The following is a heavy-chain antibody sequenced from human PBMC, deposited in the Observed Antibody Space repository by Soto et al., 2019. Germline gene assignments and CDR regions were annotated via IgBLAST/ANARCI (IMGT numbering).Heavy chain of an antibody. CDR3: ARDSGILKGFDN. CDR2: IYYSGST. D-gene: IGHD2-21*02. CDR1: GASISSGGYY. Sequence: SETLSLTCTVSGASISSGGYYWSWIRQHPGKGLEWIGYIYYSGSTYYNPSFISRVTTSVDTSKSQFSLILSSVTAADTAVYYCARDSGILKGFDNWGQGILVT. J-gene: IGHJ4*02. V-gene: IGHV4-31*03.